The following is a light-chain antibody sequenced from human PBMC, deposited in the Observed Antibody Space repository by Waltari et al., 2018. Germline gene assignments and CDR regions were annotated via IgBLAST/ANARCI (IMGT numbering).Light chain of an antibody. CDR1: ALPKQY. J-gene: IGLJ2*01. V-gene: IGLV3-25*03. CDR2: NDT. CDR3: QSGDSTSTHVV. Sequence: SYELTQPPSVSVSPGQTARITCSGDALPKQYAFWYQQKSGQAPVLVTYNDTERPSGIPDRFAGSSSGTTVTLTISGVQAEDEADYYCQSGDSTSTHVVFGGGTKLTVL.